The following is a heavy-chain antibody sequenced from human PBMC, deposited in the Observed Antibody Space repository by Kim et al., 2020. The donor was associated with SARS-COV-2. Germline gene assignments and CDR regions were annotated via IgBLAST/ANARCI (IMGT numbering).Heavy chain of an antibody. Sequence: GGSLRLSCTASGFTFGDYAMSWFRQAPGKGLEWVGFIRSKAYGGTTEYAASVKGRFTISRADSKSIAYLQMNSLKTEDTAVYYCTRLKQQLAVDYWGQGTLVTVSS. CDR1: GFTFGDYA. J-gene: IGHJ4*02. CDR3: TRLKQQLAVDY. CDR2: IRSKAYGGTT. D-gene: IGHD6-13*01. V-gene: IGHV3-49*03.